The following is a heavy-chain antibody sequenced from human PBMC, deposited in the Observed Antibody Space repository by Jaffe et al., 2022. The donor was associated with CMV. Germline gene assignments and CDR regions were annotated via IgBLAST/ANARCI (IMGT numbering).Heavy chain of an antibody. D-gene: IGHD6-19*01. V-gene: IGHV3-23*04. Sequence: EVQLVESGGGLVQPGGSLRLSCAASGFTFSSYAMSWVRQAPGKGLEWVSAISGSGGSTYYADSVKGRFTISRDNSKNTLYLQMNSLRAEDTAVYYCAKDLSSGWYPPKNFDYWGQGTLVTVSS. CDR1: GFTFSSYA. CDR3: AKDLSSGWYPPKNFDY. J-gene: IGHJ4*02. CDR2: ISGSGGST.